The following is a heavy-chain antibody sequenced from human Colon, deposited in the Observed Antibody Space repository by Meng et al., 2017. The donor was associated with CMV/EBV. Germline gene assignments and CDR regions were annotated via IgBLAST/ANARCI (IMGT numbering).Heavy chain of an antibody. CDR2: VRAGGTA. J-gene: IGHJ4*02. CDR3: VTDYPERTAQIDN. CDR1: GFTFVHAW. V-gene: IGHV3-15*01. Sequence: VRRVESGGGLVKPGGSLRLSCAGSGFTFVHAWMSWVRQAPGTGLEWVARVRAGGTADYAAPVKGRFTVGRDDSTNTVYLQMNNLLSNDTAVYYCVTDYPERTAQIDNWGQGTLVTVSS. D-gene: IGHD1/OR15-1a*01.